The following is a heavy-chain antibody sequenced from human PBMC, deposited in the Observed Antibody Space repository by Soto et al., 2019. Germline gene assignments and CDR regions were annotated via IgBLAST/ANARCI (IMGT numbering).Heavy chain of an antibody. CDR3: AASYGSGSYRVYYYMDV. J-gene: IGHJ6*03. CDR2: IYYSGST. Sequence: SETLSLTCTVSGGSISSGGYYWSWIRQHPGKGLEWIGYIYYSGSTYYNPSLKSRVTISVDTSKNQFSLKLSSVTAADTAVYYCAASYGSGSYRVYYYMDVWGKGTTVTVSS. CDR1: GGSISSGGYY. V-gene: IGHV4-31*03. D-gene: IGHD3-10*01.